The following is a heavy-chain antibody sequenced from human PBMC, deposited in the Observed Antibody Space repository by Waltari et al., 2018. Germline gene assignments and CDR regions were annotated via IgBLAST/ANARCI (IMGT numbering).Heavy chain of an antibody. CDR2: IYYSGST. D-gene: IGHD2-15*01. J-gene: IGHJ5*02. Sequence: QVQLQESGPGLVKPSETLSLTCTVSGGSISSYYWSWIRPPPGKGLEWIGYIYYSGSTNYNPSLKSRVTISVDTSKNQFSLKLSSVTAADTAVYYCARDKIYCSGGSCYGAFDPWGQGTLVTVSS. CDR1: GGSISSYY. CDR3: ARDKIYCSGGSCYGAFDP. V-gene: IGHV4-59*01.